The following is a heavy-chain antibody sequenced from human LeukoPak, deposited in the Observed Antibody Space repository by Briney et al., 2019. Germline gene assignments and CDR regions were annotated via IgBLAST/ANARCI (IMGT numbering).Heavy chain of an antibody. V-gene: IGHV3-21*01. CDR2: ISSSSSYI. D-gene: IGHD3-9*01. CDR3: ARSSILTGQDY. CDR1: GFTFSSYS. J-gene: IGHJ4*02. Sequence: GGSLRLSCAASGFTFSSYSMNWVRQAPGKGLEWVSSISSSSSYIYYADPVKGRFTISRDNAKNSLYLQMNSLRAEDTAVYYCARSSILTGQDYWGQGTLVTVSS.